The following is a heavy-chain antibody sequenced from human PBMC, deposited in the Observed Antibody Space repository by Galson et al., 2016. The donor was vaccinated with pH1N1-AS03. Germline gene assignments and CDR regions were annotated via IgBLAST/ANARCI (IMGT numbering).Heavy chain of an antibody. CDR1: GFSLSTSGVG. CDR3: AHGFKDNRSDWFHP. V-gene: IGHV2-5*02. CDR2: ISWDDDK. Sequence: PALVKPPQTLTLTCTFSGFSLSTSGVGVGWIRQPPGKALEWLALISWDDDKRYSTSLKSRRTITKDTSKNQVFLTMTNMDPVHTATYYCAHGFKDNRSDWFHPCGQGTLVTVS. J-gene: IGHJ5*02. D-gene: IGHD2-15*01.